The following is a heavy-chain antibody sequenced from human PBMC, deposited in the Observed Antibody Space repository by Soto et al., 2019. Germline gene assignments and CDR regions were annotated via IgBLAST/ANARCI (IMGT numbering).Heavy chain of an antibody. V-gene: IGHV4-59*01. Sequence: QVQLQESGPGLVKPSETLSLTCTVSGASISGFYWSWIRQPPGKGLEWLGHIYSSGSTNYNPSLKSRVTISVDTSKNQFSLKLSSVTAADTAVYYCARDRQYLGLDYWAREPWSPSPQ. J-gene: IGHJ4*02. CDR3: ARDRQYLGLDY. CDR1: GASISGFY. D-gene: IGHD4-4*01. CDR2: IYSSGST.